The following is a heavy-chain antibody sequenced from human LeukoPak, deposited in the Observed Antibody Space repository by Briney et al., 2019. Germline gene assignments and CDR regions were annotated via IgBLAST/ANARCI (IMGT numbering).Heavy chain of an antibody. D-gene: IGHD2-8*01. CDR1: GGSISNYY. V-gene: IGHV4-59*12. CDR3: ARGRFDGYCTNGVCPYFDY. CDR2: IYYSGST. J-gene: IGHJ4*02. Sequence: PSETLSLTCTVSGGSISNYYWSWIRQPPGKGLEWIGYIYYSGSTNYNPSLKSRVTISVDRSKNQFSLKLSSVTAADTAVYYCARGRFDGYCTNGVCPYFDYWGQGTLVTVSS.